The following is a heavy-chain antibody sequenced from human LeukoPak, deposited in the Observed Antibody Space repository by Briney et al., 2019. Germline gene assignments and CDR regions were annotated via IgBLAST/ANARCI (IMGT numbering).Heavy chain of an antibody. D-gene: IGHD3-10*01. CDR3: ARVAYYGSGSYYNVPSLDY. Sequence: ASVKVSCKASGYTFTRCYMHWVRQAPGQGLEWMGWISAYNGNTNYAQKFQGRVTMTTDTSTSTAYMELRSLRSDDTAVYYCARVAYYGSGSYYNVPSLDYWGQGTLVTVSS. CDR2: ISAYNGNT. CDR1: GYTFTRCY. V-gene: IGHV1-18*04. J-gene: IGHJ4*02.